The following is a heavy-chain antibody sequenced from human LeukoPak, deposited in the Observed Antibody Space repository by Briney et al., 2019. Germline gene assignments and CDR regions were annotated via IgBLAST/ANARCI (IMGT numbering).Heavy chain of an antibody. Sequence: SETLSLTCTVSGGSISSYYWNWIRQPPGKGLEWIGYIFYSGNTNYNPSLKSRVSISVDTSKNQFSLKLTSVTAADAAVYYCARGHDYLLDYWGQGTLVTVSS. CDR2: IFYSGNT. CDR1: GGSISSYY. D-gene: IGHD2/OR15-2a*01. V-gene: IGHV4-59*08. CDR3: ARGHDYLLDY. J-gene: IGHJ4*02.